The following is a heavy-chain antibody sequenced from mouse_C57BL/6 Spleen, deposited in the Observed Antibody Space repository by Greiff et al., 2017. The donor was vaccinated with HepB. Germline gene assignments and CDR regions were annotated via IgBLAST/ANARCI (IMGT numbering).Heavy chain of an antibody. Sequence: VQLQQSGPELVKPGASVKISCKASGYAFSSSWMNWVKQRPGKGLEWIGRIYPGDGDINYNGKFKGKDTLTADKSSSTAYMQLISLTYEDSAVYFCARDDYAAWFAYWGQGTLVTVSA. V-gene: IGHV1-82*01. D-gene: IGHD2-4*01. CDR3: ARDDYAAWFAY. J-gene: IGHJ3*01. CDR1: GYAFSSSW. CDR2: IYPGDGDI.